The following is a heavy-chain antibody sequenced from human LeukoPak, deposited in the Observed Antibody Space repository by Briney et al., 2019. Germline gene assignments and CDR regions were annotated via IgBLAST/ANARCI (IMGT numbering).Heavy chain of an antibody. CDR1: GFTFSSYE. D-gene: IGHD6-19*01. J-gene: IGHJ4*02. CDR2: ISSSGSTI. Sequence: GGSLRLACAAAGFTFSSYEMNWDRQAQGKGLEWVSYISSSGSTIYYADSVKGRFTISRDSAKNSVYLQMNSLRAEDTAVYYCARSWLAVAGPEYWGQGTLVTVSS. V-gene: IGHV3-48*03. CDR3: ARSWLAVAGPEY.